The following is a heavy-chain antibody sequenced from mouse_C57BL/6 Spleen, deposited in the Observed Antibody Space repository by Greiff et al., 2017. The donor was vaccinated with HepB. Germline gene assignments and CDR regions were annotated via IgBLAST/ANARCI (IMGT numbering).Heavy chain of an antibody. Sequence: QVQLKESGAELVRPGTSVKVSCKASGYAFTNYLIEWVKQRPGQGLEWIGVINPGSGGTNYNEKFKGKATLTADKSSSTAYMQLSSLTSEDSAVYFCAREGYYGSGAYWGQGTLVTVSA. V-gene: IGHV1-54*01. CDR3: AREGYYGSGAY. J-gene: IGHJ3*01. CDR2: INPGSGGT. D-gene: IGHD1-1*01. CDR1: GYAFTNYL.